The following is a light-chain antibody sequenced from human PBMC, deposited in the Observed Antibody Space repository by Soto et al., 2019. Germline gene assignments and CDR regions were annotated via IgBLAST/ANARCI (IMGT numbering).Light chain of an antibody. V-gene: IGLV2-8*01. CDR1: SSDVCGYNY. CDR2: EVS. Sequence: QSALTQPPSASGSPGQSVTISCTGTSSDVCGYNYVSWYQQHPGKAPKLMIYEVSKRPSGVPDRFSGSKSGNTASLTVSGLQAEDEADYYCSSYAGSNNVVFGGGTKLTVL. J-gene: IGLJ2*01. CDR3: SSYAGSNNVV.